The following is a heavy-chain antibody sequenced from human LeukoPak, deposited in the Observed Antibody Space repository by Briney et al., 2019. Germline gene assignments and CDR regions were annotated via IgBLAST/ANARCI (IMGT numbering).Heavy chain of an antibody. CDR2: IYYSGST. V-gene: IGHV4-59*01. D-gene: IGHD3-22*01. CDR3: ARGLGYYDSSVGY. Sequence: SETLSLTCTVSGGSISSYYWSWIRQLPGKGLEWIGYIYYSGSTNYTPSLKSRVTISVDTSKNQFSLKLSSVTAADTAVYHCARGLGYYDSSVGYWGQGTLVTVSS. J-gene: IGHJ4*02. CDR1: GGSISSYY.